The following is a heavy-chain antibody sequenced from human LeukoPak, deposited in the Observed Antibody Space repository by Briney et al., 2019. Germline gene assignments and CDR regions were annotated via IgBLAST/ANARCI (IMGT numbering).Heavy chain of an antibody. D-gene: IGHD2-15*01. V-gene: IGHV1-2*02. CDR2: INPNSGGT. CDR3: AALGYCSGGSCYLNFDY. CDR1: GYTFTGYY. J-gene: IGHJ4*02. Sequence: ASVKVSCKASGYTFTGYYMHWVRQAPGQGLEWMGWINPNSGGTNYAQKFQGRVTMTRDTSTSTAYMELSRLRSDDTAVYYCAALGYCSGGSCYLNFDYWGQGTLVTVSS.